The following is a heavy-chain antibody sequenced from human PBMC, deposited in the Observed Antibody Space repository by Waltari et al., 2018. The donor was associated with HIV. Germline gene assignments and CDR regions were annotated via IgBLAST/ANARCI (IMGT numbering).Heavy chain of an antibody. D-gene: IGHD3-16*01. V-gene: IGHV3-21*01. CDR3: ARDFWGGYYYGMDV. Sequence: EVQLVESGGGLVKPGGSLRLSCAASGFTFSSYNMNWVRQAPGKGLEWVSSISSSSSYIYYADSVKGRFTISRDNAKNSLYLQMNSLRAEDTAVYYCARDFWGGYYYGMDVWGQGTTVTVSS. J-gene: IGHJ6*02. CDR1: GFTFSSYN. CDR2: ISSSSSYI.